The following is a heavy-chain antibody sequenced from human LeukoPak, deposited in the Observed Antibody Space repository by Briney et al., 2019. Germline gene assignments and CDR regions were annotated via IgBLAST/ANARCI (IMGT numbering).Heavy chain of an antibody. Sequence: SETLSLTCTVSGGSISSYYWSWIRQPPGKGLEWIGYIYYSGSTNYNPSLKSRVTISVDTSKNQFSLKLSSVTAADTAVYYCVRDSAFSWEIDYWGQGTLVTVSS. J-gene: IGHJ4*02. CDR2: IYYSGST. V-gene: IGHV4-59*01. D-gene: IGHD1-26*01. CDR3: VRDSAFSWEIDY. CDR1: GGSISSYY.